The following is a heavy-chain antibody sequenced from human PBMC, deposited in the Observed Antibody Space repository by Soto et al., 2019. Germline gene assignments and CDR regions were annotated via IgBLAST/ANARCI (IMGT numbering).Heavy chain of an antibody. J-gene: IGHJ4*02. D-gene: IGHD1-7*01. CDR3: AKNQERELPRVIDF. CDR1: GLTFSNYA. Sequence: VGPLRISCATSGLTFSNYAMSWVRKAPGGGLEWVSSMSGSSSTTYYADSVRGRFTISRDRSKNTLYLQMSSLRAEDTALYYCAKNQERELPRVIDFWGQGTLVTVSS. V-gene: IGHV3-23*01. CDR2: MSGSSSTT.